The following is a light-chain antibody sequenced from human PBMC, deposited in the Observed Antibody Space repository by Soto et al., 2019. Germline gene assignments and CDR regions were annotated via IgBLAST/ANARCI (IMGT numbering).Light chain of an antibody. V-gene: IGLV1-40*01. CDR3: QSYDSTLSARYV. CDR1: RSNIGANYD. J-gene: IGLJ1*01. Sequence: QSVLTQPPSVSGAPGQRVTISCTGSRSNIGANYDVHWYQHRPGTSPKLLIVGNNNRPSGVPDRFSGSKSGTSASLAITGLQAEDEGDYYCQSYDSTLSARYVFGTGTKVTVL. CDR2: GNN.